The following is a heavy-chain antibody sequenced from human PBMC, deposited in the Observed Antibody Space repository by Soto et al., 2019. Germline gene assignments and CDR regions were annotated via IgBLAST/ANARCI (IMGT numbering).Heavy chain of an antibody. CDR2: ISSSSSYI. Sequence: GGSLRLSCAASGFTFSSYSMNWVRQAPGKGLEWVSSISSSSSYIYYADSVKGRFTISRDNAKNSLYLQMNSLRAEDTAVYYCARETIVATTNYYYDMDVWGKGTTVTVSS. CDR3: ARETIVATTNYYYDMDV. J-gene: IGHJ6*04. V-gene: IGHV3-21*01. CDR1: GFTFSSYS. D-gene: IGHD5-12*01.